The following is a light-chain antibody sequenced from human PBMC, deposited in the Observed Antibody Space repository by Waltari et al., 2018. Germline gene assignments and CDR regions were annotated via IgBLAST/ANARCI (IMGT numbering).Light chain of an antibody. CDR3: QQYYDTPPTT. V-gene: IGKV3-15*01. J-gene: IGKJ1*01. Sequence: ELVMTQSPATLSVSPGERATLSCRASQSISSNLAWYQQKFGQAPRLLIYGTSTRATDVPARFSGSGSGTDFTLTISSLQAEDVAVYYCQQYYDTPPTTFGQGTKVEIK. CDR1: QSISSN. CDR2: GTS.